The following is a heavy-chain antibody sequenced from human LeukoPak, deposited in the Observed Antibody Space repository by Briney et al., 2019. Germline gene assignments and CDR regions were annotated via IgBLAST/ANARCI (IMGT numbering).Heavy chain of an antibody. CDR3: ARDLGRDGYSSEYFQH. J-gene: IGHJ1*01. CDR1: GFTFSSYS. CDR2: ISSSSSYI. D-gene: IGHD5-24*01. Sequence: KPGGSLRLSCAASGFTFSSYSMNWARQAPGKGLEWVSSISSSSSYIYYADSVKGRFTISRDNAKNSLYLQMNSLRAEDTAVYYCARDLGRDGYSSEYFQHWGQGTLVTVSS. V-gene: IGHV3-21*01.